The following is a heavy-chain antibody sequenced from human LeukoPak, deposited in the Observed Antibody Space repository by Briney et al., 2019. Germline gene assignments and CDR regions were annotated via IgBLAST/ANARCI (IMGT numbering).Heavy chain of an antibody. CDR1: GGSFSGYY. D-gene: IGHD3-10*01. J-gene: IGHJ6*02. CDR2: INHSGST. CDR3: ARARLLDYYGSGSYRRSRVGHYGMDV. V-gene: IGHV4-34*01. Sequence: PSETLSLTCAVYGGSFSGYYWSWIRQPPGKGLEWIGEINHSGSTNYNPSLKSRVTISVDTSKNQFSLKLSSVTAADTAVYYCARARLLDYYGSGSYRRSRVGHYGMDVWGQGTTVTVSS.